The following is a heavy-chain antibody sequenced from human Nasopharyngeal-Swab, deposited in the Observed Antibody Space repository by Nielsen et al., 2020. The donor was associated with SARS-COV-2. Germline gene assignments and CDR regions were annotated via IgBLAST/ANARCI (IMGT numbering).Heavy chain of an antibody. CDR2: ISGSGDTT. V-gene: IGHV3-23*01. D-gene: IGHD2-21*01. J-gene: IGHJ6*02. CDR3: AKAPYLRGLDV. Sequence: VRQAPGKGLEWVSIISGSGDTTYYADSVKDRLTISRDNSKNTLYMQTNSLRVEDTAVYYCAKAPYLRGLDVWGQGTTVTVSS.